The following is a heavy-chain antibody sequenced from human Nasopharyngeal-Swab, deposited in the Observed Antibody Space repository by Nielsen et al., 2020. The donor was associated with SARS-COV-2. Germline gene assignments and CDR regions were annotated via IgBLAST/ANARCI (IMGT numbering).Heavy chain of an antibody. D-gene: IGHD3-22*01. CDR2: ISSSGSTR. V-gene: IGHV3-48*03. J-gene: IGHJ6*02. CDR3: ARVTITMIGYGMDV. CDR1: GFTFSSYE. Sequence: GGSLRLSCAASGFTFSSYEMNWVRQAPGKGLEWVSYISSSGSTRYYADSVKGRFTISRDNAKNSLYLQMNSLRAEDTAVYYCARVTITMIGYGMDVWGQGTTVTVSS.